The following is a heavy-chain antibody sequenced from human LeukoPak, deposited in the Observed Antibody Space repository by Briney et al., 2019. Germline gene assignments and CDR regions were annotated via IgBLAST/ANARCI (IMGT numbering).Heavy chain of an antibody. Sequence: SETLSLTCAVYGGSFSGYYWSWIRQPPEKGLEWIGEINHSGSTNYNPSLKSRVTISVDTSKNQFSLKLSSVTAADTAVYYCARGRQRAYYYDSSGYPPDYWGQGTLVTVSS. CDR3: ARGRQRAYYYDSSGYPPDY. V-gene: IGHV4-34*01. CDR1: GGSFSGYY. D-gene: IGHD3-22*01. J-gene: IGHJ4*02. CDR2: INHSGST.